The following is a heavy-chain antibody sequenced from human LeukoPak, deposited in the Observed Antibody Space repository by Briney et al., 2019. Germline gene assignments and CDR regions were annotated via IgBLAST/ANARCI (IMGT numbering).Heavy chain of an antibody. CDR3: ARVYHSGGGYCSSTSCYYYYGMDV. V-gene: IGHV6-1*01. CDR1: GDSVSSNSTA. Sequence: SQTLSLTCVISGDSVSSNSTAWNWIRQSPSRGLEWLGRTYYRSKWYSYSAVSVKSRIIINPDTSKNQFSLQLNSVTPEDTAVYYCARVYHSGGGYCSSTSCYYYYGMDVWGQGTTVTVSS. D-gene: IGHD2-2*01. CDR2: TYYRSKWYS. J-gene: IGHJ6*02.